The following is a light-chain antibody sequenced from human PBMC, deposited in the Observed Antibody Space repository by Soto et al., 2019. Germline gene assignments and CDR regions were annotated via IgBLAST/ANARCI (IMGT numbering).Light chain of an antibody. CDR2: LEGSGSY. V-gene: IGLV4-60*02. Sequence: QLVLTQSSSASASLGSSVKLTCTLSSGHSSYIIAWHQQQPGKAPRYLMKLEGSGSYNKGSGVPDRFSGSSSGADRHLTISNLQFEDEADYYCETWDSNTNWVFGGGTKLTVL. J-gene: IGLJ3*02. CDR3: ETWDSNTNWV. CDR1: SGHSSYI.